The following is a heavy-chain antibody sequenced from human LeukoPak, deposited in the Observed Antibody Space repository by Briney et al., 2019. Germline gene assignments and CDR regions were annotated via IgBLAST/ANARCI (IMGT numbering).Heavy chain of an antibody. CDR3: ARVQGRYSYDY. J-gene: IGHJ4*02. Sequence: SETLSLTCTLSGYSITSGFYWAWIRQTPGKGLEWIGSIHHSGSTYYNPSLKSRVTISVDTSKNHFSLKLSSVTAADTAVYYCARVQGRYSYDYWGQGTLVTVSS. D-gene: IGHD2-15*01. CDR1: GYSITSGFY. V-gene: IGHV4-38-2*02. CDR2: IHHSGST.